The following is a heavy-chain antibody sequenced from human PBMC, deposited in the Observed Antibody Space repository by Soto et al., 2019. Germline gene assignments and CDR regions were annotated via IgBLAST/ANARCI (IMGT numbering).Heavy chain of an antibody. CDR1: GGSFRSYA. D-gene: IGHD3-3*01. V-gene: IGHV1-69*06. Sequence: SVKFSCKTSGGSFRSYAFSWVRQAPGQGLEWMGRITPLFGTSEYSQKFQGRVTITADRSTRTAYMGLSSLRSEDTAVYYCAREGRFLDRFEKANYVDYCGQGTPVTVSS. CDR3: AREGRFLDRFEKANYVDY. J-gene: IGHJ4*02. CDR2: ITPLFGTS.